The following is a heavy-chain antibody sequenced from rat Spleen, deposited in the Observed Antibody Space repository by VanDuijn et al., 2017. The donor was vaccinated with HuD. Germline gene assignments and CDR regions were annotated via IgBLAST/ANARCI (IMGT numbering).Heavy chain of an antibody. CDR2: IIYDGIRT. CDR3: ARRAYSSYMDYVMDA. Sequence: EVQLVESDGGLVQPGRSLKLSCAASGFTFNNYWMTWIRQAPKKGLEWVATIIYDGIRTYYRDSARGRFTISRDNSRNTLYLQVDSLRSEDTATYYCARRAYSSYMDYVMDAWGQGASVTVSS. V-gene: IGHV5-29*01. D-gene: IGHD1-2*01. J-gene: IGHJ4*01. CDR1: GFTFNNYW.